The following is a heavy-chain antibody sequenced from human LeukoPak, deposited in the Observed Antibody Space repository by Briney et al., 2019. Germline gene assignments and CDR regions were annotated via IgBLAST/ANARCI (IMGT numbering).Heavy chain of an antibody. CDR1: GFTFSSYG. V-gene: IGHV3-30*18. CDR2: ISYDGSNK. J-gene: IGHJ6*04. Sequence: PGRSLRLSCAASGFTFSSYGMHWVRQAPGKGLEWVAVISYDGSNKYYADSVKGRFTISRDNSKNTLYLQMNSLRAEDTAVYYCAKDLKVLLWFGAYYGMDVWGKGTTVTVSS. CDR3: AKDLKVLLWFGAYYGMDV. D-gene: IGHD3-10*01.